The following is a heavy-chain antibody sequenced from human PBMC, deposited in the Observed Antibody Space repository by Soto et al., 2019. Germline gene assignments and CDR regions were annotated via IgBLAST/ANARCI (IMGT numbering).Heavy chain of an antibody. J-gene: IGHJ4*02. CDR2: INGYGHGA. Sequence: QVQLVQYGAEVRRPGASVKVSCKASGYSFTTYGMSWVRQAPGQGLEYMGWINGYGHGAKYVQRFQGRFSMTTDTSTNTVYMDLRSLTSDDTAVYYCVRDLNGDFYYWGQGTVVIVSP. CDR3: VRDLNGDFYY. D-gene: IGHD3-10*01. CDR1: GYSFTTYG. V-gene: IGHV1-18*01.